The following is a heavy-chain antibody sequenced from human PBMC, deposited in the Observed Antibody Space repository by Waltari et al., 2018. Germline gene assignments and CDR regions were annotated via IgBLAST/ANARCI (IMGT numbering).Heavy chain of an antibody. CDR2: IYFTGST. CDR1: GTSVTTTNYF. Sequence: QLHLQLSGPGLVKPSETLSLTCAVSGTSVTTTNYFRGWIRQPPGKGLEWLGGIYFTGSTDYNPSLKSRVSISMDTSTNQFSLNLRPGTAADTAVYYCARGIWQQLAHFDSWGQGTLVTVSS. V-gene: IGHV4-39*01. CDR3: ARGIWQQLAHFDS. J-gene: IGHJ4*02. D-gene: IGHD6-13*01.